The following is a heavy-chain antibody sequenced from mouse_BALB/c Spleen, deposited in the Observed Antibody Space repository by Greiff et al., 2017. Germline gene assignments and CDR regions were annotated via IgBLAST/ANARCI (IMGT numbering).Heavy chain of an antibody. CDR1: GFTFSSYG. Sequence: DVHLVESGGDLVKPGGSLKLSCAASGFTFSSYGMSWVRQTPDKRLEWVATISSGGSYTYYPDSVKGRFTISRDNAKNTLYLQMSSLKSEDTAMYYCARHGDDYDGFAYWGQGTLVTVSA. V-gene: IGHV5-6*01. CDR2: ISSGGSYT. D-gene: IGHD2-4*01. CDR3: ARHGDDYDGFAY. J-gene: IGHJ3*01.